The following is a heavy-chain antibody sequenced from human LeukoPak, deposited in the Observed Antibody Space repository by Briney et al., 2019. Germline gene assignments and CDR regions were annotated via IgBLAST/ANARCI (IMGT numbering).Heavy chain of an antibody. CDR1: GFTVSSNY. J-gene: IGHJ4*02. CDR3: ARDLRGYVDDY. D-gene: IGHD5-12*01. V-gene: IGHV3-66*01. CDR2: IYSGGST. Sequence: GGSLRLSCAASGFTVSSNYMSWVRQAPGKGLEWVSVIYSGGSTYYADSVKGRFTISRDNSKNTLYLQMNSLRAEDTAVYYCARDLRGYVDDYWGQGTLVTVSS.